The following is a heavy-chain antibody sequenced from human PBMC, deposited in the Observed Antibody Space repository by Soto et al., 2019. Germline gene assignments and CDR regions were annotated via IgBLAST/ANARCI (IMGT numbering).Heavy chain of an antibody. J-gene: IGHJ3*02. CDR3: AKDLPVLRYFDWSADAFDI. V-gene: IGHV3-21*04. CDR1: GFTFSNYV. D-gene: IGHD3-9*01. CDR2: ISSSSTYI. Sequence: GGSLRLSCAASGFTFSNYVMNWVRQAPGKGLEWVSSISSSSTYIYYADSVKGQFTISRDNAKNSLYLQMNSLRAEDTAVYYCAKDLPVLRYFDWSADAFDIWGQGTMVTVSS.